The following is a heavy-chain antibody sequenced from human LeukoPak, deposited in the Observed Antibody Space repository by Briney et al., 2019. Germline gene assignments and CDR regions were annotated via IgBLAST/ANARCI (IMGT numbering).Heavy chain of an antibody. CDR1: GFTFDDFA. J-gene: IGHJ5*02. V-gene: IGHV3-9*01. D-gene: IGHD6-13*01. CDR2: INWISGRW. Sequence: PGGSLRLSCAASGFTFDDFAMHWVRPAPGKGREWVSGINWISGRWGYMDSVKGRLTISRHSAKNSLYLQVNNQRAEDTDLYYFVKDSSSLYPGYFDLGGKGTLVTVPS. CDR3: VKDSSSLYPGYFDL.